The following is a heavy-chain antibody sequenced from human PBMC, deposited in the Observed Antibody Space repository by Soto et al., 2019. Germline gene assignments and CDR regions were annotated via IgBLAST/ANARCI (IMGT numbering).Heavy chain of an antibody. CDR3: ARTSGWYGYYGMDV. Sequence: PGGSLRLSCAACGFTFSSYEMNWVRQAPGKGLEWVSYISSSGSTIYYADSVKGRFTISRDNAKNSLYLQMNSLRAEDTAVYYCARTSGWYGYYGMDVWGQGTTVTVSS. V-gene: IGHV3-48*03. J-gene: IGHJ6*02. D-gene: IGHD6-19*01. CDR1: GFTFSSYE. CDR2: ISSSGSTI.